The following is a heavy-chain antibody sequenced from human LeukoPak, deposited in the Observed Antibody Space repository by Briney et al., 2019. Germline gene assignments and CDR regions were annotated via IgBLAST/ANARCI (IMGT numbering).Heavy chain of an antibody. CDR1: GYTFTSYG. J-gene: IGHJ4*02. CDR3: ARDGSGSYACDY. CDR2: INPSGGST. Sequence: ASVKVSCKASGYTFTSYGISWVRQAPGQGLEWMGIINPSGGSTSYAQKFQGRVTMTRDTSTSTVYMELSSLRSEDTAVYYCARDGSGSYACDYWGQGTLVTVSS. D-gene: IGHD1-26*01. V-gene: IGHV1-46*01.